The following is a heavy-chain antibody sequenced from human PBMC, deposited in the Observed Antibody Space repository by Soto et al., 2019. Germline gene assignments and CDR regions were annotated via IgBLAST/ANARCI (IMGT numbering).Heavy chain of an antibody. J-gene: IGHJ5*02. CDR3: AKDFCSSTSCQYYNWFDT. V-gene: IGHV3-21*01. Sequence: GGSLRLSCAASGFTFSSYSMNWVRRAPGKGLEWVSSISSSSSYIYYADSVKGRFTISRDNAKNSLYLQMNSLRVEDTAVYYCAKDFCSSTSCQYYNWFDTWGQGTLVTVSS. D-gene: IGHD2-2*01. CDR2: ISSSSSYI. CDR1: GFTFSSYS.